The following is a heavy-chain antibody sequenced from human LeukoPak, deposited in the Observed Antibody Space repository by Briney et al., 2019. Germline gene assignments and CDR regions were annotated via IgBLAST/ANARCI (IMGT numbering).Heavy chain of an antibody. CDR2: IYISGST. J-gene: IGHJ5*02. Sequence: SGTLSLTCAVSGGSISSGGYWSWVRQPPGKGLEWIGQIYISGSTNYNPSLDSRVTMSLDKSRNQLSLRLKSMTAADTAVYSCARGLTTVTTFNWFDPWGQGTLVAVSS. D-gene: IGHD4-17*01. V-gene: IGHV4-4*02. CDR3: ARGLTTVTTFNWFDP. CDR1: GGSISSGGY.